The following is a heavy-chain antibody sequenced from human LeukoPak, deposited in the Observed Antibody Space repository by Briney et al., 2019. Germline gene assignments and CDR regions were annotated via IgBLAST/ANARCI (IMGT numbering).Heavy chain of an antibody. J-gene: IGHJ6*04. CDR3: AELGITMIGGV. Sequence: GGTLRLSCAGSGFPFSIHGMNWVRQAPGKGLEWVSGISPGGGPTYYADSVKGRFTISRDNAKNSLYLQMNSLRAEDTAVYYCAELGITMIGGVWGKGTTVTISS. CDR1: GFPFSIHG. V-gene: IGHV3-48*04. D-gene: IGHD3-10*02. CDR2: ISPGGGPT.